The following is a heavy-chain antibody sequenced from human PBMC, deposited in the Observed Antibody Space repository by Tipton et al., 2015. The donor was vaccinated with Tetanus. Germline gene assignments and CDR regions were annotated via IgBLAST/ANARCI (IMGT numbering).Heavy chain of an antibody. D-gene: IGHD6-13*01. CDR1: AYPFTSYD. V-gene: IGHV1-8*01. Sequence: QSGPEVKEPGASVKVSCKAFAYPFTSYDINWVRQASGQGLEWLGYMDPNTGHATYAQRFQGRVTMTSDSSITTAYMELKNLRSDDTAFYYCARGNRGSSWYLWGQGTLVTVSS. CDR2: MDPNTGHA. CDR3: ARGNRGSSWYL. J-gene: IGHJ4*02.